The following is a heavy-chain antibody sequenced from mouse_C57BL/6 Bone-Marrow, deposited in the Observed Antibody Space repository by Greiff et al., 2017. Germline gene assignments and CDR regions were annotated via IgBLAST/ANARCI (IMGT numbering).Heavy chain of an antibody. J-gene: IGHJ4*01. CDR3: SKHIYYYSSSYGYAMDY. Sequence: VKLQESGPGLVAPSPSLSISCTVSGFSLTSYGVDWVRQPPGKGLEWLGVIWGGGSTNYNSALMYRLSISKDNSQSQVFLKMNRLQTEDTAMYYGSKHIYYYSSSYGYAMDYWGQGTSVTVSS. CDR2: IWGGGST. CDR1: GFSLTSYG. V-gene: IGHV2-9*01. D-gene: IGHD1-1*01.